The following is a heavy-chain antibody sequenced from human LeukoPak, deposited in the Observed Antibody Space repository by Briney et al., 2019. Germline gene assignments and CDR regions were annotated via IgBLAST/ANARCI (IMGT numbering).Heavy chain of an antibody. CDR1: GGTFSGYA. V-gene: IGHV1-69*05. Sequence: SVKVSCKASGGTFSGYAISWVRQAPGQGLEWMGRIIPIFGTANYAQKFQGRVTITTDESTSTAYMELSSLRSEDTAVYYCARDATYYYDTGFLVASPTFDFDIWGQGTMVTVSS. D-gene: IGHD3-22*01. J-gene: IGHJ3*02. CDR3: ARDATYYYDTGFLVASPTFDFDI. CDR2: IIPIFGTA.